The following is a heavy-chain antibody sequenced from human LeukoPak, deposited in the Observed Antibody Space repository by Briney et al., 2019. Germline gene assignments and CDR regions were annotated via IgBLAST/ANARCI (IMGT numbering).Heavy chain of an antibody. Sequence: TGGSLRLSCAASGFTFSSYSMNWVRQAPGKGLEWVSSISSSSSYIYYADSVKGRFTISRDNAKNSLYPQMNSLRAEDTAVYYCASSCSGGSCYWFDPWGQGTLVTVSS. CDR1: GFTFSSYS. V-gene: IGHV3-21*01. D-gene: IGHD2-15*01. J-gene: IGHJ5*02. CDR2: ISSSSSYI. CDR3: ASSCSGGSCYWFDP.